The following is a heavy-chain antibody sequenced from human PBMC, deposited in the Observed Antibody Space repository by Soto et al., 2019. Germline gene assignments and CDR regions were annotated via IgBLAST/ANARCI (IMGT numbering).Heavy chain of an antibody. D-gene: IGHD3-10*01. CDR1: GYTFTGYY. CDR3: ARMTIDGSGPYNWFDP. Sequence: QVQLVQSGAEVKKPGASVKVSCKASGYTFTGYYMHWVRQAPGQGLEWMGWINPNSGGTNYAQKFQGWVTMTRDTSISTAYMERSRLRSDDTAVYYCARMTIDGSGPYNWFDPWGQGTLVTVSS. J-gene: IGHJ5*02. CDR2: INPNSGGT. V-gene: IGHV1-2*04.